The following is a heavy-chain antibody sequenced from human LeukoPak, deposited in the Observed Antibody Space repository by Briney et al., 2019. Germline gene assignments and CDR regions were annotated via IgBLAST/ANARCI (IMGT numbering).Heavy chain of an antibody. D-gene: IGHD3-3*01. CDR3: ARYNVDYDFWSGYPRRQDYGMDV. V-gene: IGHV3-13*01. Sequence: GGSLRLSCAASGFTFSSYDMPWVRQAKGKGLEWVPAIGTAGDTYYPGSVKGRFTISRENAKNSLYLQMNSLRAGDTAVYYCARYNVDYDFWSGYPRRQDYGMDVWGQGTTVTVSS. CDR1: GFTFSSYD. CDR2: IGTAGDT. J-gene: IGHJ6*02.